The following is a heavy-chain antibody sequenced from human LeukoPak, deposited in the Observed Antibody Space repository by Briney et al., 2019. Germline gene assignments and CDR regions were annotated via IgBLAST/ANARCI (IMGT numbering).Heavy chain of an antibody. CDR1: GFTVSSNY. V-gene: IGHV3-66*01. J-gene: IGHJ4*02. Sequence: GGSLRLSCAASGFTVSSNYMSWVRQAPGKGLEWVSVIYSGGSTYYADSVKGRFTISRDNSRNTLHLQMNSLRAEDTAVYYCARDCLYYFDYWGQGTLVTVSS. CDR2: IYSGGST. CDR3: ARDCLYYFDY.